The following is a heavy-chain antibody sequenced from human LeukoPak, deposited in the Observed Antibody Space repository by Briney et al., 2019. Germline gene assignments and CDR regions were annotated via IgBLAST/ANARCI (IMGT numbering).Heavy chain of an antibody. Sequence: PGGSLRLSCAASGLTIINYAMCWVRQAPGKGPEWVSFISGNGDSTYYADSVKGRFTVSRDNSKNTLYLQMNSLRGEDTAIYYCAKDRPGSFDYWGQGILVTVSS. CDR2: ISGNGDST. V-gene: IGHV3-23*01. J-gene: IGHJ4*02. CDR1: GLTIINYA. CDR3: AKDRPGSFDY. D-gene: IGHD1-26*01.